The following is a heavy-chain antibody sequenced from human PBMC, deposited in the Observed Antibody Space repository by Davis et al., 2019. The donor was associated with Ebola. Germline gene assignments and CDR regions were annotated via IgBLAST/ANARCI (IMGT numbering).Heavy chain of an antibody. CDR2: ISGNGGNT. D-gene: IGHD6-13*01. Sequence: GESLKISCAGSGFTFSTYAMTWVRQAPGKGLEWVSRISGNGGNTYYADSVKGRFTISRDNFKNTLYLQMDSLRAEDTAVYYCAKPPAAAVSFDCWGQGTLVTVSS. CDR3: AKPPAAAVSFDC. J-gene: IGHJ4*02. V-gene: IGHV3-23*01. CDR1: GFTFSTYA.